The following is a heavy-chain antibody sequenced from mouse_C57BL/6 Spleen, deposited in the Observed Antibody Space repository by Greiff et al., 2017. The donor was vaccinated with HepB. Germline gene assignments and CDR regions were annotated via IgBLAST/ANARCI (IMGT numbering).Heavy chain of an antibody. CDR3: ARADYYGSSPYWYFDV. J-gene: IGHJ1*03. CDR2: ISDGGSYT. Sequence: EVKLVESGGGLVKPGGSLKLSCAASGFTFSSYAMSWVRQTPEKRLEWVATISDGGSYTYYPDNVKGRFTISRDNAKNNLYLQMSHLKSEDTAMYYCARADYYGSSPYWYFDVWGTGTTFTVSS. CDR1: GFTFSSYA. D-gene: IGHD1-1*01. V-gene: IGHV5-4*03.